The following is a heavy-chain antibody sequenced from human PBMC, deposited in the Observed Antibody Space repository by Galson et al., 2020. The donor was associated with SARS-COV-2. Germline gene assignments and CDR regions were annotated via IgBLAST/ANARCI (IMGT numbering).Heavy chain of an antibody. D-gene: IGHD5-12*01. CDR3: ARAPDYNVGKFDP. J-gene: IGHJ5*02. V-gene: IGHV3-11*06. CDR2: ISGSSSYR. Sequence: LEWISLISGSSSYRNYADSVKGRFTIFRDNAKNSLFLQMNSLRVEDTAIYYCARAPDYNVGKFDPWGQGTLVTVSS.